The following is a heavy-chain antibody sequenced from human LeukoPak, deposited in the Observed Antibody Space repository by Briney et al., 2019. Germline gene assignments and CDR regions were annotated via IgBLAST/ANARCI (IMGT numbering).Heavy chain of an antibody. CDR1: GGSISSYY. CDR2: IYTSGST. Sequence: SETLSLTCTVSGGSISSYYWSWIRQPAGKGLEWIGRIYTSGSTNYNPSLKSRVTMSVDTSKNQFSLKLTSVTAADTAMYYCARRRTYCSTTSCSNGGLDYWGQGTLVTVSS. V-gene: IGHV4-4*07. J-gene: IGHJ4*02. D-gene: IGHD2-2*01. CDR3: ARRRTYCSTTSCSNGGLDY.